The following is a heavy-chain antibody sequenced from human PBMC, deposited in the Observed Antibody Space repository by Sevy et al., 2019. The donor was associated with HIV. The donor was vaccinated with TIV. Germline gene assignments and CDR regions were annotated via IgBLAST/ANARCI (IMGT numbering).Heavy chain of an antibody. CDR1: RFSFNGYG. V-gene: IGHV3-64D*06. CDR3: VKGLLGGAARPIDVFDY. CDR2: ISSNGGST. D-gene: IGHD6-6*01. J-gene: IGHJ4*02. Sequence: GGSLRLSCAASRFSFNGYGMHWVRQAPGKGLEYVSAISSNGGSTYYADSVKGRFTISRDNSKNTLYLQMSSLRAEDTAVYYCVKGLLGGAARPIDVFDYWGQGTLVTVSS.